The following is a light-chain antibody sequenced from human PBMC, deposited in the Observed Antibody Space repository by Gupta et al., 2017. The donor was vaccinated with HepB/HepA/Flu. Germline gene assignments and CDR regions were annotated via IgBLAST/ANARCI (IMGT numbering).Light chain of an antibody. J-gene: IGLJ2*01. CDR3: SSYTFTSTLVV. Sequence: QSALAQPASASGSPGQSITISCTGTNSDYVFWYQQYPGKAPKLLLYNVFDRPSGVSHRFSGSKSGNTASLTISGLQAEDEANYYCSSYTFTSTLVVFGGGTHLTVL. CDR2: NVF. V-gene: IGLV2-14*01. CDR1: NSDY.